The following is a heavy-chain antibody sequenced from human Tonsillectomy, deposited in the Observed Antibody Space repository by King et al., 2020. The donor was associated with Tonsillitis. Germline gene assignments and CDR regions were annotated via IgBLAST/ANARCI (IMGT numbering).Heavy chain of an antibody. CDR1: GYGFTDYY. J-gene: IGHJ6*02. CDR2: VNSNSGGR. V-gene: IGHV1-2*02. Sequence: QLVQSGAEVKKPGASVKVSCKASGYGFTDYYMHWVRQAPGQGLEWMGWVNSNSGGRNYAQKFQGRVTLTRDASISTASMELRSLRSDDTAVYYCAWGGKAAYGMDVWGQGTTVTVS. D-gene: IGHD3-16*01. CDR3: AWGGKAAYGMDV.